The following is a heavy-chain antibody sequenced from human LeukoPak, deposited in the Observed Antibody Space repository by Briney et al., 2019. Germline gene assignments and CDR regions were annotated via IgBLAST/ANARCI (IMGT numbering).Heavy chain of an antibody. J-gene: IGHJ4*02. D-gene: IGHD2-15*01. CDR2: IKQDGSEK. V-gene: IGHV3-7*01. CDR3: ARDRYCSGGSCYVSFGY. Sequence: GGSLRLSCVASGFTFSSYEMIWIRQAPGKGLEWVANIKQDGSEKYYVDSVKGRFTISRDNAKNSLYLQMNSLRAEDTAVYYCARDRYCSGGSCYVSFGYWGQGTLVTVSS. CDR1: GFTFSSYE.